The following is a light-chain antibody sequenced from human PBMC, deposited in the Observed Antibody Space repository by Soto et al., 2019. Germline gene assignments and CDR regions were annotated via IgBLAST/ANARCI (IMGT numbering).Light chain of an antibody. CDR3: QHYDGYSPWT. CDR1: QNIDQW. V-gene: IGKV1-5*03. Sequence: DVQMTQSPSTLSASIGDRVTITCRASQNIDQWLAWFQQKPGKAPKVLIYKASTLQTGVPSRFSASGSATEFTLTISSLQPVDFATYYCQHYDGYSPWTFGHGTKVEI. CDR2: KAS. J-gene: IGKJ1*01.